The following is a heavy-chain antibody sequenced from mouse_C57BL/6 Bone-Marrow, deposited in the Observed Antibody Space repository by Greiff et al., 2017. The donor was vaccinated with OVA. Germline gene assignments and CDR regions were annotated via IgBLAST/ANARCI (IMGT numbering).Heavy chain of an antibody. J-gene: IGHJ2*01. D-gene: IGHD2-2*01. V-gene: IGHV1-26*01. CDR3: ARRRLRQYYFDY. CDR1: GYTFTDYY. CDR2: INPNNGGT. Sequence: VQLQQSGPELVKPGASVKISCKASGYTFTDYYMNWVKQSHGKSLEWIGDINPNNGGTSYNQKFKGKATLTVDTSSSTAYLELRSLTSEDSAVYYCARRRLRQYYFDYWGQGTTLTVSS.